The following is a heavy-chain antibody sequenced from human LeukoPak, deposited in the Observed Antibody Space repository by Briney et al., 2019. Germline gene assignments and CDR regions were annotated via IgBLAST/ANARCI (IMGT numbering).Heavy chain of an antibody. D-gene: IGHD3-10*01. CDR2: IYSRGST. Sequence: PSETLSLTCTVAGGSISSYYWSWIRQPAGKGLEWIGRIYSRGSTNYNPSLKSRVTMSVDTSKNQFSLKLSSVTAADTPVYYCARASITRVAFDIWGQGTMVTVSS. CDR1: GGSISSYY. J-gene: IGHJ3*02. V-gene: IGHV4-4*07. CDR3: ARASITRVAFDI.